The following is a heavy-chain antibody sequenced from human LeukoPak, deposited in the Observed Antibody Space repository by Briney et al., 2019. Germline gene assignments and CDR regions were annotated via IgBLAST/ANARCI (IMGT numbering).Heavy chain of an antibody. CDR2: ISAYNGNT. Sequence: ASVKVSCKASGYTFTSYGISWVRQAPGQGLEWMGWISAYNGNTNYAQKLQGRVTMTTDTSTSTAYMELRSLRSDDTAVYYCARGSGDTMVRGVITPLDYWGQGTLVTVSS. V-gene: IGHV1-18*01. D-gene: IGHD3-10*01. CDR1: GYTFTSYG. CDR3: ARGSGDTMVRGVITPLDY. J-gene: IGHJ4*02.